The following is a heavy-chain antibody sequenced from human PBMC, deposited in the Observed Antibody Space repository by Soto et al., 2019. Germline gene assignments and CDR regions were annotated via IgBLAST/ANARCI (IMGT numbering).Heavy chain of an antibody. CDR1: GYTFSNYA. CDR3: VRGGSIVVVVADYGMDV. D-gene: IGHD2-15*01. V-gene: IGHV1-3*01. J-gene: IGHJ6*02. CDR2: INAGNGNT. Sequence: QVQLVQSGAEVKKPGASVKVSCKASGYTFSNYAMHWVRQAPGQRLEWMGWINAGNGNTKSSQKFQDRVTFTRDTSASTAYMELSSLRSEDTAVYYCVRGGSIVVVVADYGMDVWGQGTTVTVSS.